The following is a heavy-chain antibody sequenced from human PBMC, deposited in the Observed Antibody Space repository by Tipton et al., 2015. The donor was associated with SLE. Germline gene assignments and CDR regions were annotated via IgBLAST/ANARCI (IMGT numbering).Heavy chain of an antibody. D-gene: IGHD2-2*01. CDR3: ARDGDLGVPDAIGGWFDP. J-gene: IGHJ5*02. CDR2: ISSSSAYI. CDR1: GFTFSDFT. Sequence: GSLRLSCAASGFTFSDFTINWVRQAPGKGLEWVSSISSSSAYIYYADSMKGRFTISRDNAKNSLFLQMNSLRAEDTALYHCARDGDLGVPDAIGGWFDPWGQGTLVTVSS. V-gene: IGHV3-21*04.